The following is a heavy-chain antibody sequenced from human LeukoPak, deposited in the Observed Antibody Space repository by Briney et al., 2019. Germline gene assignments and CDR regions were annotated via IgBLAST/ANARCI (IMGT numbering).Heavy chain of an antibody. CDR3: TRDQMNY. J-gene: IGHJ4*02. CDR2: IFSNGDT. D-gene: IGHD5-24*01. CDR1: EFTVSRNY. Sequence: GGSLRLSCTASEFTVSRNYMLWVRQAPGKGLEWVSLIFSNGDTHYADSVKGRFTISRDTSKNTVSLQMNSLRVEDTAMYYCTRDQMNYWGQGTLVTVS. V-gene: IGHV3-53*01.